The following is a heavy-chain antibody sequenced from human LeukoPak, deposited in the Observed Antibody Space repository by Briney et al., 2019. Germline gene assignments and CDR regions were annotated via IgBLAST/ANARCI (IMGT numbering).Heavy chain of an antibody. V-gene: IGHV4-59*01. Sequence: KPSETLSLTCTVSGGSISSYYWSWIRQPPGKGLEWIGYIYYSGSTNYNPSLKSRVTISVDTSKNQFSLKLSSVTAADTAVYYCAGDCSSTSCSQGGYWGQGTLVTVSS. CDR3: AGDCSSTSCSQGGY. CDR2: IYYSGST. J-gene: IGHJ4*02. CDR1: GGSISSYY. D-gene: IGHD2-2*01.